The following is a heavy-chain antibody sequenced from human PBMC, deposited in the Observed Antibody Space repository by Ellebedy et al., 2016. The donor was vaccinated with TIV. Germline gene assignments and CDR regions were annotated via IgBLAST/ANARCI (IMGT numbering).Heavy chain of an antibody. Sequence: GGSLRLSCAASGFTFNSYWMSWVRQAPGKGLEWVANINQDGSRIYYVDSVKGRFTISRDNAKNSVYLRMNTLGVEDTAVYHCVRDGAYGDYSPGYYGLDRWGQGTTVTVSS. CDR3: VRDGAYGDYSPGYYGLDR. CDR2: INQDGSRI. J-gene: IGHJ6*02. D-gene: IGHD3-22*01. CDR1: GFTFNSYW. V-gene: IGHV3-7*03.